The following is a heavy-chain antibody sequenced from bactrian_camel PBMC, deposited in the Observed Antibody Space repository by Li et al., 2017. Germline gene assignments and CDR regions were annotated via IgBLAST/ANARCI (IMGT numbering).Heavy chain of an antibody. D-gene: IGHD7*01. Sequence: HVQLVESGGGSVRAGGSLRLSCIASNTYTFMNYCMGWFRQAPGKELEEVATIGPDDERIYSDSVKGRLTISQDSAKTTIYLQMNNLKPEDTARYYCAADGDTCRGGPPRYWGQGTQVTVS. CDR3: AADGDTCRGGPPRY. J-gene: IGHJ4*01. CDR2: IGPDDERI. V-gene: IGHV3-3*01. CDR1: NTYTFMNYC.